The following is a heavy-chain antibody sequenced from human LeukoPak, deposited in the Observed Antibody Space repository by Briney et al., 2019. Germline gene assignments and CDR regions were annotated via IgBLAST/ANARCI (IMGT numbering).Heavy chain of an antibody. CDR1: GFTFSNYW. Sequence: GGSLRLSCAASGFTFSNYWMHWVCQAPGKGLVWVSRINSDGSTTTYADSVKGRFTISRDNAKNTLYLQMNSLRAEDTAVYFCTRGGVDYWGQGTLVTVSS. CDR3: TRGGVDY. V-gene: IGHV3-74*01. CDR2: INSDGSTT. D-gene: IGHD3-10*01. J-gene: IGHJ4*02.